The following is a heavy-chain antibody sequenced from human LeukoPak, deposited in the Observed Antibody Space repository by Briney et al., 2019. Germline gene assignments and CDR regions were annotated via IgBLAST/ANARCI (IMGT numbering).Heavy chain of an antibody. D-gene: IGHD3-10*01. CDR2: ISSSSSTI. CDR1: GFTFSTYA. CDR3: AKSNGYGLVDI. Sequence: GGSLRLSCAASGFTFSTYAMTWVRLAPGKGLEWVSYISSSSSTIYYADSVKGRFTISRDNAKDSMYLQLNSLRIEDTAVYYCAKSNGYGLVDIWGQGTMVTVSS. J-gene: IGHJ3*02. V-gene: IGHV3-48*01.